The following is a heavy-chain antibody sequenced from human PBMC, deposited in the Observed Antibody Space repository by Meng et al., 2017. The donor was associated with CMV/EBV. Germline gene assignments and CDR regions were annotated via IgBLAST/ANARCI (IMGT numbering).Heavy chain of an antibody. Sequence: SETLSLTCTVSGGSISSSSYYWGWIRQSPGTGLEWIASIFHTGNTFYNPSLKSRVSVSVEVSKNQFSLSLNSVTAADTAVYYCAREIVVVPAAIDYFDYWGQGTLVTVSS. J-gene: IGHJ4*02. CDR1: GGSISSSSYY. V-gene: IGHV4-39*07. CDR2: IFHTGNT. D-gene: IGHD2-2*02. CDR3: AREIVVVPAAIDYFDY.